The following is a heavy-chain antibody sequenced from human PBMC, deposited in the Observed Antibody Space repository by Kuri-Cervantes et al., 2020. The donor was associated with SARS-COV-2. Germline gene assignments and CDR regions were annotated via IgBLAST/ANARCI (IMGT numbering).Heavy chain of an antibody. J-gene: IGHJ4*02. Sequence: GGSLRLSCAASGFTVSSNYMSWVRQAPGKGLEWVSAISGSGGSTYYADSVKGRFTISRDNSKNTLYLQMNSLRAEDTAVYYCAKNPVPAAIRFDYWGQGTLVTVSS. D-gene: IGHD2-2*01. V-gene: IGHV3-23*01. CDR1: GFTVSSNY. CDR2: ISGSGGST. CDR3: AKNPVPAAIRFDY.